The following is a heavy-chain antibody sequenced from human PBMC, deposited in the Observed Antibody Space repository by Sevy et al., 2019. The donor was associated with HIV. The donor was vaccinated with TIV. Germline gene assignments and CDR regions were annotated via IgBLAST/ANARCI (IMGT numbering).Heavy chain of an antibody. V-gene: IGHV3-23*01. CDR2: ISAGGTTT. CDR3: AKRYCSTITCYDDDLLNPYYFYGLDV. D-gene: IGHD2-2*01. Sequence: GGSLRLSCAASGFIFSNYPMSWVRHSPGKGLEWVSDISAGGTTTYYADSVEGRFTISRDNSKNTVSLQMNSLGAEDTAIYYCAKRYCSTITCYDDDLLNPYYFYGLDVWGQGISVTVSS. J-gene: IGHJ6*02. CDR1: GFIFSNYP.